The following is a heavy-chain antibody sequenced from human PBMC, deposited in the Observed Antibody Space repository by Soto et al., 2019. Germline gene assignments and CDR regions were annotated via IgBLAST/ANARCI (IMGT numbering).Heavy chain of an antibody. CDR2: ITDNGGST. CDR1: GFTFSRDG. Sequence: EVQLLESGGGLVQAGGSLRLSCAASGFTFSRDGMSWVRQAPGKGLEWVSLITDNGGSTYYADSVKGRFTISRDNTKNTLFLQMTRMRAEDTAVYYCAKERATTTAFDYWGRGALVTVSS. V-gene: IGHV3-23*01. D-gene: IGHD4-17*01. CDR3: AKERATTTAFDY. J-gene: IGHJ4*02.